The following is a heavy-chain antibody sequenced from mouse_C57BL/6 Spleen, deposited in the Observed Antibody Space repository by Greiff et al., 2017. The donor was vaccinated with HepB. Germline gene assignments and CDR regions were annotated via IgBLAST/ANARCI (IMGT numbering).Heavy chain of an antibody. CDR3: TRGWGYSSWFAY. CDR1: GFTFSSYA. CDR2: ISSGGDYI. Sequence: EVQRVESGEGLVKPGGSLKLSCAASGFTFSSYAMSWVRQTPEKRLEWVAYISSGGDYIYYADTVKGRFTISSDNARNTLYLQMSSLKSEDTAMYYCTRGWGYSSWFAYWGQGTLVTVSA. J-gene: IGHJ3*01. D-gene: IGHD2-3*01. V-gene: IGHV5-9-1*02.